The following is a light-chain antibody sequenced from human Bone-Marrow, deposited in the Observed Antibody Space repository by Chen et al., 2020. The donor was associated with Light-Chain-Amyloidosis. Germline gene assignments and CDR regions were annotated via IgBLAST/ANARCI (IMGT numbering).Light chain of an antibody. CDR2: RDT. CDR1: DLPTKY. CDR3: QSADSSGTYEVI. Sequence: SYELTQPPLVSVSPGQTARITCSGDDLPTKYAYWYQQKPGQAPVLVIHRDTERPSGISERFSGSSSGTTATLTISGVQAEDEADYHCQSADSSGTYEVIFGGGTKLPVL. V-gene: IGLV3-25*03. J-gene: IGLJ2*01.